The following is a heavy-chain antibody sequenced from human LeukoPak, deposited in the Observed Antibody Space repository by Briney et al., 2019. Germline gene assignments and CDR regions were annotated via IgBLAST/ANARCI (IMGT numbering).Heavy chain of an antibody. CDR3: ARAKGRAYCGGDCYFRYYYYGMDV. V-gene: IGHV3-20*04. D-gene: IGHD2-21*02. CDR2: INWSGGST. J-gene: IGHJ6*02. Sequence: PGGSLRLSCTASGFAFDEHGMSWVRQVPGKGLEWVSGINWSGGSTGYADPLRGRFTISRDNAKNSLYLQMDSLRAEDTAVYYCARAKGRAYCGGDCYFRYYYYGMDVWGQGTTVTVSS. CDR1: GFAFDEHG.